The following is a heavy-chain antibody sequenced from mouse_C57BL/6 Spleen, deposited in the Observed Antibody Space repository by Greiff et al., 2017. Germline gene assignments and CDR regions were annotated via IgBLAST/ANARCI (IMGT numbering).Heavy chain of an antibody. V-gene: IGHV1-81*01. CDR3: ARGGNGY. CDR2: IYPRSGNT. CDR1: GYTFTSYG. J-gene: IGHJ2*01. Sequence: QVLLQQSGAELARPGASVKLSCKASGYTFTSYGICWVKQTTGQGLEWIGAIYPRSGNTYYNEKFKGKATLTADKSSSTAYMELRSLTSEDSADYFCARGGNGYWGQGTTLTVSS.